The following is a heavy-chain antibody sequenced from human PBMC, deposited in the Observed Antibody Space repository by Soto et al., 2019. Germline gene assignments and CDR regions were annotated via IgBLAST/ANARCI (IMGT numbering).Heavy chain of an antibody. D-gene: IGHD2-2*01. J-gene: IGHJ5*02. V-gene: IGHV3-21*01. Sequence: GGSLRLSCAASGFTFSSYSMNWVRQAPGKGLEWVSSISSSSSYIYYADSVKGRFTISRDNAKNSLYLQMNSLRAEDTAVYCCARGLVVPAAINWFDPWGQGTLVTVSS. CDR2: ISSSSSYI. CDR1: GFTFSSYS. CDR3: ARGLVVPAAINWFDP.